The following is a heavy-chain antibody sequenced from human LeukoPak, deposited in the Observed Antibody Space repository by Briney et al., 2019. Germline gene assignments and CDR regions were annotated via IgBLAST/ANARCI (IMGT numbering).Heavy chain of an antibody. CDR1: GYTFTSYY. CDR2: INPSGGST. CDR3: ASPYSSGWYVLDY. D-gene: IGHD6-19*01. V-gene: IGHV1-46*01. J-gene: IGHJ4*02. Sequence: ASVKVSCKASGYTFTSYYMHWVRQAPGQGLEWVGIINPSGGSTSYAQKFQGRVTMTRDTSTSTVYMELSRLRSDDTAVYYCASPYSSGWYVLDYWGQGTLVTVSS.